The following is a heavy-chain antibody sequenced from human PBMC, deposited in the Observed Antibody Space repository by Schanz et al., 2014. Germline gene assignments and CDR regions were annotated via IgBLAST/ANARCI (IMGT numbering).Heavy chain of an antibody. CDR1: GFTFSSYS. CDR3: ARDRRNADLDY. V-gene: IGHV3-48*01. CDR2: ITYNGGTI. D-gene: IGHD1-1*01. Sequence: EVQLVESGGGLVKPGGFLRLSCAASGFTFSSYSLNWVRQAPGKGLEWISYITYNGGTIYYADSVKGRFTISRDNAKNSLYLEMNSLRAEDTALYYCARDRRNADLDYWGQGTLVTVSS. J-gene: IGHJ4*02.